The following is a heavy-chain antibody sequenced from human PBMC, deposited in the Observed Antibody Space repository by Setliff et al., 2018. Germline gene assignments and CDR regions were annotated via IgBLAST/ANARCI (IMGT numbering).Heavy chain of an antibody. Sequence: GASVKVSCKASGGTFRSYGISWVRQAPGQGLEWMGGTIPSFGSTNYAQKFQDRVTIITDESTSTAYMELSSLRTEDTAVYYCARDFPTVVTPKEYFDLWGRGTLVTVSS. CDR3: ARDFPTVVTPKEYFDL. CDR1: GGTFRSYG. D-gene: IGHD4-17*01. J-gene: IGHJ2*01. V-gene: IGHV1-69*05. CDR2: TIPSFGST.